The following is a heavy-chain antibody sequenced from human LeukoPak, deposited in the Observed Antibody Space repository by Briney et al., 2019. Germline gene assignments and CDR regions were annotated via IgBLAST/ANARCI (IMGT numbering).Heavy chain of an antibody. CDR1: GGSFSGYY. Sequence: SETLSLTCAVYGGSFSGYYWSWLRQPPGKGLEWIGEINHSGSTNYNPSLKSRVTISVDTSKNQFSLKLSSVTAADTAVYYCARRYYDILTGSHTHYYYYYMDVWGKGTTVTVSS. CDR2: INHSGST. CDR3: ARRYYDILTGSHTHYYYYYMDV. D-gene: IGHD3-9*01. V-gene: IGHV4-34*01. J-gene: IGHJ6*03.